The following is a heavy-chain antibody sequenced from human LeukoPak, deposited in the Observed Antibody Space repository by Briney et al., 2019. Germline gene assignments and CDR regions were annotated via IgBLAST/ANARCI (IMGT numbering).Heavy chain of an antibody. CDR1: GGSISSYY. J-gene: IGHJ4*02. V-gene: IGHV4-59*08. D-gene: IGHD4-17*01. CDR2: IYYSGST. Sequence: SETLSLTCTVSGGSISSYYWSWIRQPPGKGLEWIGYIYYSGSTNYNPSLKSRVTISVDTSKNQFSLKLSSVTAADTAVYYCARHTYGVTRYWGQGTLVTVSS. CDR3: ARHTYGVTRY.